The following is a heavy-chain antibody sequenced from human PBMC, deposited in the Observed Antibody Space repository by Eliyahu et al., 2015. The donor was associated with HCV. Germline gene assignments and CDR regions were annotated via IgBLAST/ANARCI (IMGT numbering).Heavy chain of an antibody. J-gene: IGHJ4*02. D-gene: IGHD3-10*01. CDR2: IWSDGTKE. V-gene: IGHV3-33*01. CDR3: ARDLSYGSLEF. Sequence: QVHLVESGGGVVQPGRSLXLSXXASGYNFRSYGMFWVRXAPGKGLEWVALIWSDGTKENYADSVKGRFIISRDQSKSTLYLQMNSLRAEDTAAYFCARDLSYGSLEFWGQGTVVTVSS. CDR1: GYNFRSYG.